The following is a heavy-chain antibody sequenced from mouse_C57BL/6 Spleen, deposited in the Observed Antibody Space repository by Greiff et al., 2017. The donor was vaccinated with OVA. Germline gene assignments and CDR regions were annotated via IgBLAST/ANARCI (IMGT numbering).Heavy chain of an antibody. CDR3: ARRGNWDGGFDY. Sequence: QVQLQQSGAELVKPGASVKISCKASGYAFSSYWMNWVKQRPGKGLEWIGQIYPGDGDTNYNGKFKGKATLTADKSSSTAYMQLSSLTSEDSAVYFCARRGNWDGGFDYWGQGTTLTVSS. CDR2: IYPGDGDT. D-gene: IGHD4-1*01. V-gene: IGHV1-80*01. J-gene: IGHJ2*01. CDR1: GYAFSSYW.